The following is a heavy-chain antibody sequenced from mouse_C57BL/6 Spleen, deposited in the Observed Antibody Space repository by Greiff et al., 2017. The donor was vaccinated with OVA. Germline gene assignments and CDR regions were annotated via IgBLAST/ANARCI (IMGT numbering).Heavy chain of an antibody. CDR1: GYTFTDYN. Sequence: DVKLQESGPELVKPGASVKMSCKASGYTFTDYNMHWVKQSHGKSLEWIGYINPNNGGTSYNQKFKGKATLTVNKSSSTAYMELRSLTSEDSAVYYCARRELGYFDYWGQGTTLTVSS. CDR2: INPNNGGT. V-gene: IGHV1-22*01. CDR3: ARRELGYFDY. D-gene: IGHD4-1*01. J-gene: IGHJ2*01.